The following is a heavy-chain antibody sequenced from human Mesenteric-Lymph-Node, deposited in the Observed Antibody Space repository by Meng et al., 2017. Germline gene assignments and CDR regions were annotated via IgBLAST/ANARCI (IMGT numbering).Heavy chain of an antibody. CDR2: ISYDGSNK. V-gene: IGHV3-30*04. CDR3: ARDRPLIAAGAYAFDI. CDR1: GFTFSSYA. D-gene: IGHD6-13*01. J-gene: IGHJ3*02. Sequence: GGSLRLSCAASGFTFSSYAMHWVRQAPGKGLEWVAVISYDGSNKYYADSVKGRFTISRDNSKNTLYLQMNSLRAEDTAVYYCARDRPLIAAGAYAFDIWGQGTMVTVSS.